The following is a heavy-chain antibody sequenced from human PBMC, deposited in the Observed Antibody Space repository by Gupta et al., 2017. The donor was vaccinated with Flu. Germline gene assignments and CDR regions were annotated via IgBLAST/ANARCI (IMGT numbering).Heavy chain of an antibody. V-gene: IGHV3-21*01. Sequence: EVQLVGSGGCLVNPGGSLRLSCAASVFTVRSYSMNWVRQAPGKGLEWVSSISSSSSYIYYADSVKGRFTISRDNAKNSLYLQMNSLRAEDTAVYYCARFLISDDSSGYPFDYWGQGTLVTVSA. CDR3: ARFLISDDSSGYPFDY. CDR2: ISSSSSYI. J-gene: IGHJ4*02. D-gene: IGHD3-22*01. CDR1: VFTVRSYS.